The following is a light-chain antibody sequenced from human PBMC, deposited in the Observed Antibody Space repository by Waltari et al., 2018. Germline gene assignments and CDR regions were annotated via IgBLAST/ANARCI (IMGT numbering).Light chain of an antibody. V-gene: IGKV1-5*03. CDR1: QSIVDW. Sequence: IQVTQSPSTLSASVGDRVTITCRASQSIVDWLAWYQQKPGKAPRLLIYKASYLESGVPSRFSGSASGTAFTLTISSLQADDFATYYCLQYNSYPWTFGQGTTVEIK. CDR2: KAS. J-gene: IGKJ1*01. CDR3: LQYNSYPWT.